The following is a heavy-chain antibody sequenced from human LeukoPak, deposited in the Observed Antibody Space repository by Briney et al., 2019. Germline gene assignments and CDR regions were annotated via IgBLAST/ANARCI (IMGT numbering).Heavy chain of an antibody. CDR3: AKDFGRFGELLSYYFDY. V-gene: IGHV3-33*06. D-gene: IGHD3-10*01. CDR1: GFTFSSYG. CDR2: IWYDGSNK. J-gene: IGHJ4*02. Sequence: GGSLRLSCAASGFTFSSYGMHWVRQAPGKGLEWVAVIWYDGSNKYYADSVKGRFTISRDNSKNTLYLQMNSLRAEDTAVYYCAKDFGRFGELLSYYFDYWGQGTLVTVPS.